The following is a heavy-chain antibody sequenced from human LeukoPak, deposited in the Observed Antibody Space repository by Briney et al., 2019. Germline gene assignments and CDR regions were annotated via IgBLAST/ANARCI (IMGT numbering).Heavy chain of an antibody. Sequence: SQNLSFTCAVSGGSISSGGYSWSWIRQPPGKGLEWIGYLYHSGSTYYNPSLKSRVTISVDRSKNQFSLKLSSVTAADTAVYYCARHYYGSGSYYIGWFDPWGQGTLVTVSS. CDR1: GGSISSGGYS. CDR2: LYHSGST. D-gene: IGHD3-10*01. CDR3: ARHYYGSGSYYIGWFDP. V-gene: IGHV4-30-2*01. J-gene: IGHJ5*02.